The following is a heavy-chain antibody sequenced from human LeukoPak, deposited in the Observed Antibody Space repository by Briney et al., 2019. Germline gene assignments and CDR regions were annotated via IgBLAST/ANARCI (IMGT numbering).Heavy chain of an antibody. Sequence: GGSLRLSCAVSGFTFSSYWMSWVRQAPGKGLEWVANIKEDGSEKNYVDSVKGRFTISRDNAKNSLYLQMNSLRAEDTAVYYCVWGAPWEITIFGAGAFDIWGQGTMVTVSS. D-gene: IGHD3-3*01. J-gene: IGHJ3*02. CDR3: VWGAPWEITIFGAGAFDI. CDR1: GFTFSSYW. CDR2: IKEDGSEK. V-gene: IGHV3-7*04.